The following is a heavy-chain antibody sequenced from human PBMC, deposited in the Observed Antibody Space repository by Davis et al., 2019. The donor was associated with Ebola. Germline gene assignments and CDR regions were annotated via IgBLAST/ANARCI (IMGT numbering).Heavy chain of an antibody. CDR1: GGSISSSHW. CDR2: IYHGGTT. J-gene: IGHJ3*02. D-gene: IGHD5-12*01. CDR3: ARVLDVDVVATDLFDI. V-gene: IGHV4-4*02. Sequence: SETLSLTCAVSGGSISSSHWWSWVRQPPGKGLEWIGEIYHGGTTNYNPSLKSRVTISIDKSRNQFSLNLSSVTAADTAVYYCARVLDVDVVATDLFDIWGQGTMVTVSS.